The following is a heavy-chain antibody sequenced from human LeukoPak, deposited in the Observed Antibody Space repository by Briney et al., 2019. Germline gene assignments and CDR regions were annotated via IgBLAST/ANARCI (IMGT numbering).Heavy chain of an antibody. CDR1: GGSISSGSYY. CDR3: ARGSLWLRNYFDY. V-gene: IGHV4-61*02. CDR2: IYTSGCT. D-gene: IGHD5-12*01. Sequence: SETLSLTCTVSGGSISSGSYYWSWIRQPAGKGLEWIGRIYTSGCTNYNPSLKSRVTISVDTSKNQFSLKLSSVTAADTAVYYCARGSLWLRNYFDYWGQGTLVTVSS. J-gene: IGHJ4*02.